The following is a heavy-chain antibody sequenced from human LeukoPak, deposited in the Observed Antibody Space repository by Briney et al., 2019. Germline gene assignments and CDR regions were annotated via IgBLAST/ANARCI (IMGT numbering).Heavy chain of an antibody. Sequence: GRPLRLSCGASGFTFRTYAMHWVRQTPDKGLEWVAFMSSDGSNENYADSVKGRFTISRDNAKNTLYLQMNSLRAENTAVYYCARGLRWYDYWGQGTLVTVSS. CDR2: MSSDGSNE. J-gene: IGHJ4*02. CDR3: ARGLRWYDY. V-gene: IGHV3-30*03. D-gene: IGHD4-23*01. CDR1: GFTFRTYA.